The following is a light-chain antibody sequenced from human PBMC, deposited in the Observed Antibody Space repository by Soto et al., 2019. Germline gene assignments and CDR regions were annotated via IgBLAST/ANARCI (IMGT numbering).Light chain of an antibody. CDR3: QQYGSSPPVT. CDR1: QSVSSSY. J-gene: IGKJ1*01. Sequence: EIVMTQSPATLSVSPGERATLSCRASQSVSSSYLAWYQQKPGQAPRLLIYGASSRATGIPDRFSGSGPGTDFTLTISRLEPEDFAVYYCQQYGSSPPVTFGQGTKVDI. CDR2: GAS. V-gene: IGKV3-20*01.